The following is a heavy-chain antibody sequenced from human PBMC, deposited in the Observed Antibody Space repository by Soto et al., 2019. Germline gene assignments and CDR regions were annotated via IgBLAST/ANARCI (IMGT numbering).Heavy chain of an antibody. CDR1: GGSVSSGSYY. J-gene: IGHJ5*02. D-gene: IGHD3-10*01. V-gene: IGHV4-61*01. Sequence: QVQLQESGPGLVKPSETLSLTCTVSGGSVSSGSYYWSWIRQPPGKGLEWIGYIYYSGSTNYNHSLKSRVNISVDTSKNQFSLKLSSVTAADTAVYYCARASGWFDPWGQGTLVTVSS. CDR3: ARASGWFDP. CDR2: IYYSGST.